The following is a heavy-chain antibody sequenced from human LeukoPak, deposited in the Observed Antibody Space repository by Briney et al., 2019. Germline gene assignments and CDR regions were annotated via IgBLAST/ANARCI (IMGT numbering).Heavy chain of an antibody. V-gene: IGHV3-74*01. CDR1: GFTFSSYW. CDR3: VKGGSGSYYSRNWADYFDY. CDR2: INSDGSST. J-gene: IGHJ4*02. Sequence: PGGSLRLSCAASGFTFSSYWMHWVRQAPGKGLVWVSRINSDGSSTSYADSVKGRFTISRDNAKNTLYLQMNSLRAEDTAVYYCVKGGSGSYYSRNWADYFDYWGQGTLVTVSS. D-gene: IGHD3-10*01.